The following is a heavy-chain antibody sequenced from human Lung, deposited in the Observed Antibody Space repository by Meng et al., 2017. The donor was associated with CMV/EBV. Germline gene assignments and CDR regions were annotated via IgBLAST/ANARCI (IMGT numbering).Heavy chain of an antibody. V-gene: IGHV1-46*01. Sequence: ASVXVSXKASGYTLTNYYIHWVRQAPGQGLEWMGIINPSDNTTIYAQKFQGRVTMTRDTSTSTAYMELSSLRSDDTALYYCARDLGYSSSWYFQYYVDCLXHCTLVTVSS. CDR3: ARDLGYSSSWYFQYYVDC. CDR2: INPSDNTT. D-gene: IGHD6-13*01. J-gene: IGHJ4*01. CDR1: GYTLTNYY.